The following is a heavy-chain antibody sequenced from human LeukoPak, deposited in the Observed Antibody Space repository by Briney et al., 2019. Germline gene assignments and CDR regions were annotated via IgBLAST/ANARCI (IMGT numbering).Heavy chain of an antibody. CDR3: ASSSRTRPLLCDY. D-gene: IGHD6-6*01. J-gene: IGHJ4*02. Sequence: GESLKISCQGSGYSLTSYWIAWVRQMPGKGLEWMGIIYPGDTDTRYNPSFQGQVTISADKSINTAYLQWSSLKASDTAMYYCASSSRTRPLLCDYWGQGTLVSVSS. CDR1: GYSLTSYW. V-gene: IGHV5-51*01. CDR2: IYPGDTDT.